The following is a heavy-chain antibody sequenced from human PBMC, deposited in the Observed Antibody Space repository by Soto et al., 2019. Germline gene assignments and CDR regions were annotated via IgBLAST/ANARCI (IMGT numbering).Heavy chain of an antibody. CDR3: AKDRERDAWYEDY. J-gene: IGHJ4*02. Sequence: GGSLSLSCVASGFSFSSYAISWVRQAPGKGLEWVSVISGSDGSTYYADSVKGRFTISRDNSKNTLYLQMNSLRAEDTAVYYCAKDRERDAWYEDYWGQGTLVTVYS. V-gene: IGHV3-23*01. CDR2: ISGSDGST. D-gene: IGHD6-13*01. CDR1: GFSFSSYA.